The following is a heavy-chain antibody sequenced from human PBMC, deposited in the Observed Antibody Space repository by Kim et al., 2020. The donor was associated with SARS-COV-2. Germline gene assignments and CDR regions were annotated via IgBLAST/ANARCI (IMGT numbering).Heavy chain of an antibody. CDR3: AKDQIVGNSLYDPFEF. CDR1: GFTFSGYA. V-gene: IGHV3-23*01. D-gene: IGHD2-15*01. J-gene: IGHJ4*02. Sequence: GGSLRLSCAASGFTFSGYAMSWVRQAPGKGLEWVSSISGSGGNTFYADSVKGRFTVSRDNSKNTLYLQMSSLRAEDTAIYYCAKDQIVGNSLYDPFEFWGQGTLVTVSS. CDR2: ISGSGGNT.